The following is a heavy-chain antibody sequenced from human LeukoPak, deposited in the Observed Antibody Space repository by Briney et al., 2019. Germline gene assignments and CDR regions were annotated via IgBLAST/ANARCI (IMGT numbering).Heavy chain of an antibody. V-gene: IGHV3-66*01. CDR2: IYSDGTT. CDR1: GLTFSKYG. J-gene: IGHJ5*02. Sequence: GGSLRLSCAASGLTFSKYGMSWVRQAPGKGLEWVSVIYSDGTTRNADSVKGRFTISRDNSKNTVYLQMDSLRAEDTAVYYCARDKGAWGQGTLVTVSS. CDR3: ARDKGA.